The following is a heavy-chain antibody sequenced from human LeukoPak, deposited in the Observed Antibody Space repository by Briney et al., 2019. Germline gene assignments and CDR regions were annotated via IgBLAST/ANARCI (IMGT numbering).Heavy chain of an antibody. Sequence: GASVKVSCKTSGYTFTDHYFHWLRQAPGQGLEWMGWIHPKSGDTNYAERFQGRVSLTRDTSISTAYMELSRLRSDDTAFYYCVRDDVSPWGQGTLVTVSS. V-gene: IGHV1-2*02. J-gene: IGHJ5*02. CDR2: IHPKSGDT. CDR1: GYTFTDHY. CDR3: VRDDVSP.